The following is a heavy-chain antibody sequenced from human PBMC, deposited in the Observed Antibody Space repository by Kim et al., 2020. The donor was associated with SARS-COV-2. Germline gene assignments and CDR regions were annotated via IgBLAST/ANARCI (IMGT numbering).Heavy chain of an antibody. CDR2: IYYSGST. CDR1: GGSISSYY. D-gene: IGHD2-2*01. V-gene: IGHV4-59*08. Sequence: SETLSLTCTVSGGSISSYYWSWIRQPPGKGQEWIGYIYYSGSTNYNPPLKSRVTISVETYKNQFSLKLSSVTAADTAVYYCATRNCSSTSCSPHYFDYWGQGPLVTVSS. J-gene: IGHJ4*02. CDR3: ATRNCSSTSCSPHYFDY.